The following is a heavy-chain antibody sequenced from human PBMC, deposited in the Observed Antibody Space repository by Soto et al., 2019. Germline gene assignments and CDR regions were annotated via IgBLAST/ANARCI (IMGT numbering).Heavy chain of an antibody. CDR1: GGTFSSYA. D-gene: IGHD2-2*01. Sequence: QVQLVQSGAEVKKPGSSVKVSCKASGGTFSSYAISWVRQSPGQGLEWMGGIIPIFGTANYAQKFQGRVTITADESTSTAYMELSSLRSEDTAVYYCAREGIVAVPDAMERGVFDYWGQGTLVIVSS. J-gene: IGHJ4*02. V-gene: IGHV1-69*01. CDR3: AREGIVAVPDAMERGVFDY. CDR2: IIPIFGTA.